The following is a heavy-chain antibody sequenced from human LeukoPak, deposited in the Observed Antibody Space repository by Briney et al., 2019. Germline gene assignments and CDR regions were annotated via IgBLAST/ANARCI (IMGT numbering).Heavy chain of an antibody. V-gene: IGHV3-74*01. CDR2: IKGDGIST. CDR3: ARGAWTAYYFDY. J-gene: IGHJ4*02. D-gene: IGHD3/OR15-3a*01. Sequence: PGGSLRISCEASGFSFSDYWIHWVRQAPGKGLVWVSRIKGDGISTNYADSVKGRFTISRDNAKNTVYLQMNSLGAEDSAIYYCARGAWTAYYFDYWGQGTLVTVSS. CDR1: GFSFSDYW.